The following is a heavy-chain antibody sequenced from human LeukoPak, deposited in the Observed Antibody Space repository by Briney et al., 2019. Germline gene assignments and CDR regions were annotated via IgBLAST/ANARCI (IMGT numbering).Heavy chain of an antibody. J-gene: IGHJ4*02. D-gene: IGHD3-10*01. CDR3: ARDRDYYKSGSHASTLDY. Sequence: PSETLSLTCSVSGDSISSNSDYWGWIRQPPGKGLVWIGNIYHRGRTNYNPSLKSRVTISADTSKNQFSLKLSSVTAADTAVYYCARDRDYYKSGSHASTLDYWGQGSLVTVSS. V-gene: IGHV4-39*07. CDR1: GDSISSNSDY. CDR2: IYHRGRT.